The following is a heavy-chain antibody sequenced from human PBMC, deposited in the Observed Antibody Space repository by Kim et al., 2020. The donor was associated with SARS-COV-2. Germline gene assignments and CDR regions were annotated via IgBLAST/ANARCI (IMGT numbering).Heavy chain of an antibody. V-gene: IGHV3-30*01. CDR3: ARAMISCSGGSCPLTGFDP. D-gene: IGHD2-15*01. J-gene: IGHJ5*02. Sequence: GRFTISRDNSKNTLYLQMNSLRAEDTAVYYCARAMISCSGGSCPLTGFDPWGQGTLVTVSS.